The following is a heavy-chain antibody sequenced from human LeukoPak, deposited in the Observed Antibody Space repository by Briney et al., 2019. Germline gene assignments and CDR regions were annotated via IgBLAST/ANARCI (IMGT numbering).Heavy chain of an antibody. D-gene: IGHD3-22*01. CDR1: GGSFSGYY. CDR3: ARWGYFDSSGYFVVDY. J-gene: IGHJ4*02. CDR2: INHSGST. V-gene: IGHV4-34*01. Sequence: SETLSLTCAVYGGSFSGYYWSWIRQPPGKGLEWIGEINHSGSTNYNPSLKSRVTISVDTSKTQFSLKLSSVTAADTAVYYCARWGYFDSSGYFVVDYWGQGALVTVSS.